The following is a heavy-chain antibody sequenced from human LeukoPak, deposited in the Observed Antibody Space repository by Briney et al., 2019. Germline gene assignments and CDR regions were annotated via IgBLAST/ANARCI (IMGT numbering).Heavy chain of an antibody. V-gene: IGHV1-69*13. CDR1: GGTFSSYA. Sequence: SVKVSCKASGGTFSSYAISWVRQAPGQGLEWMGGIIPIFGTANYAQKFQGRVTITADESTSTAYMELSSLRSEDTAVYYCARDNRYSSSSWWFDPWGQGTLVTVSS. J-gene: IGHJ5*02. CDR2: IIPIFGTA. CDR3: ARDNRYSSSSWWFDP. D-gene: IGHD6-6*01.